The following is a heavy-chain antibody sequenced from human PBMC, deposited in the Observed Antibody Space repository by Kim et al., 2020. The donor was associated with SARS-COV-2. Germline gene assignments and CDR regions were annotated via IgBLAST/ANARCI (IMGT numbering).Heavy chain of an antibody. CDR1: GFTFSRYA. CDR3: AKAGGYGRYDWIQRYFYYGMDV. CDR2: ISGSGGTT. V-gene: IGHV3-23*01. J-gene: IGHJ6*02. D-gene: IGHD5-12*01. Sequence: GGSLRLSCAASGFTFSRYAMSWVRQAPGKGLEWVSAISGSGGTTYYAASVKGRFTISRDKSKNTLYLQMNSLRAEDTAVYYCAKAGGYGRYDWIQRYFYYGMDVWGQGTTVTVSS.